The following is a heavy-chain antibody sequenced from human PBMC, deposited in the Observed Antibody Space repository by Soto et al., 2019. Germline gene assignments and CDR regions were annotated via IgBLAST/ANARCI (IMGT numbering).Heavy chain of an antibody. CDR2: IKQDGSEK. CDR3: ARVFFVVAPPPYFDY. CDR1: GFTFSSYW. J-gene: IGHJ4*02. V-gene: IGHV3-7*01. Sequence: GGSLRLSCAASGFTFSSYWMSWVRQAPGKGLEWVANIKQDGSEKYYVDSVKGRFTISRDNAKNSLYLQMNSLRAEDTAVYYCARVFFVVAPPPYFDYWGQGTLVTVSS. D-gene: IGHD3-3*01.